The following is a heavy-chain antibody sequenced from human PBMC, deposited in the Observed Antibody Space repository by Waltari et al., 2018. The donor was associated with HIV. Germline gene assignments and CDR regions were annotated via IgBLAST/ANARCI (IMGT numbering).Heavy chain of an antibody. D-gene: IGHD3-22*01. V-gene: IGHV1-69*01. CDR1: GGTFSSYA. J-gene: IGHJ4*02. Sequence: QVQLVQSGAEVKKPGSSVKVSCKASGGTFSSYAISWVRQAPGQGLEWMGGIIPSFGTANDAQKFQGRVTITADESTSTAYMELSSLRSEDTAVYYCARALHYYDSSGGVGYFDYWGQGTLVTVSS. CDR2: IIPSFGTA. CDR3: ARALHYYDSSGGVGYFDY.